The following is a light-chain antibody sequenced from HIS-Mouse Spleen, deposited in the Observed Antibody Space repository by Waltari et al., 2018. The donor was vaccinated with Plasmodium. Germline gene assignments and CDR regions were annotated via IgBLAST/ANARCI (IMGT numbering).Light chain of an antibody. CDR2: EGS. CDR3: CSYAGSSTFVV. Sequence: QSALTQPASVSGSPGQSITISCPGTRSDVGSYNLFSWYQPHPGKAPKLMIYEGSKRPSGVSNRFSGSKSGNTASLTISGLQAEDEADYYCCSYAGSSTFVVFGGGTKLTVL. CDR1: RSDVGSYNL. J-gene: IGLJ2*01. V-gene: IGLV2-23*03.